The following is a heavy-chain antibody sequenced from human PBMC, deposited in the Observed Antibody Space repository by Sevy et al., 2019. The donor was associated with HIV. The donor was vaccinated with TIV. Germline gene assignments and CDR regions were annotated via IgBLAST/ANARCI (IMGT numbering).Heavy chain of an antibody. D-gene: IGHD1-26*01. V-gene: IGHV4-38-2*02. Sequence: SETLSLTCTVSGYSISSGYYWGWIRQPPGKGLEWIGSIYHSGSTYYNPSLKSRVTISVDTSKNQFSLKLSSVTAADAAVYYGSWEGGGGATFDYWGQGTLVTVSS. J-gene: IGHJ4*02. CDR1: GYSISSGYY. CDR3: SWEGGGGATFDY. CDR2: IYHSGST.